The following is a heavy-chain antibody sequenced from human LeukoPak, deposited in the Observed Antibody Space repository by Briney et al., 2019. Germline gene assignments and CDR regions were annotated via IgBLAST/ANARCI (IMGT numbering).Heavy chain of an antibody. D-gene: IGHD3-10*01. CDR2: ISINGGST. Sequence: PGGSLRLSCAASGFTFSNYALNWVRQAPGKGLEYVSGISINGGSTDYADSVKGRFTISRDNSKNTVYLQMSSLRAEDTAVYYCVKESRVVRGVIMDAFDMWGQGTMVTVSS. CDR1: GFTFSNYA. J-gene: IGHJ3*02. V-gene: IGHV3-64D*06. CDR3: VKESRVVRGVIMDAFDM.